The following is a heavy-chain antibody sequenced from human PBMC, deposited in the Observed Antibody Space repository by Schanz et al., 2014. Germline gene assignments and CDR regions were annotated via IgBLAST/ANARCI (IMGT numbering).Heavy chain of an antibody. CDR3: AREDCSATSCYFRY. J-gene: IGHJ4*02. CDR2: IRYDGRNK. Sequence: QAQLVESGGGVVQPGRSLRLSCVASGFTFISYDIHWVRQAPGKGLEWVAVIRYDGRNKNFVESEKGRFTISRDNSNNTVYLQMNTLRAEDTAVYYCAREDCSATSCYFRYWGQGTLVTVSS. CDR1: GFTFISYD. V-gene: IGHV3-33*01. D-gene: IGHD2-21*01.